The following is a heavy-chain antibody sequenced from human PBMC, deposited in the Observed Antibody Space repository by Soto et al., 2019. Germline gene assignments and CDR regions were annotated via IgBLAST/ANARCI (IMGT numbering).Heavy chain of an antibody. CDR1: GGSISSDGYF. V-gene: IGHV4-30-2*01. Sequence: QLQLQESGSGLVKPSQTLSLTCAVSGGSISSDGYFWSWIRQPPGKGLEWIGYIYHSGSTYYNPSLKSRVTISMDRSKNQFSLKLSSVTAADTAMYYCAAGGGLPRYYWGQGTLVTVSS. CDR3: AAGGGLPRYY. J-gene: IGHJ4*02. CDR2: IYHSGST. D-gene: IGHD5-12*01.